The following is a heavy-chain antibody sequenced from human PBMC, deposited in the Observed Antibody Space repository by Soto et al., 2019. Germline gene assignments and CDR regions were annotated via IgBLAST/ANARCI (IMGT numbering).Heavy chain of an antibody. CDR1: GGSLSGYY. V-gene: IGHV4-34*01. Sequence: QVQLQQWGAGLLKPSETLSLTCAVYGGSLSGYYWSWIRQPPGKGLEWIGEINHRGSTNYNPSLKSRVTMSVDTSKYQVSLNLSFVTAADTAVYYCAKGTMGRGWYVGTWFDPWGQGTLVTVSS. CDR3: AKGTMGRGWYVGTWFDP. CDR2: INHRGST. J-gene: IGHJ5*02. D-gene: IGHD6-19*01.